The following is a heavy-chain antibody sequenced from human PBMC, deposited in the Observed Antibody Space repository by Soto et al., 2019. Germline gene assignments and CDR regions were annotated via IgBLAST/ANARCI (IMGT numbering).Heavy chain of an antibody. CDR2: IIPIFGTA. CDR3: ARFQLSRVYYYYGMDV. D-gene: IGHD5-18*01. Sequence: VASVKVSCKASGGTFSSYAISWVRQAPGQGLEWMGGIIPIFGTANYAQKFQGRVTITADKSTSTAYMELSSLRSEDTAVYYCARFQLSRVYYYYGMDVWGQGTTVTVSS. J-gene: IGHJ6*02. CDR1: GGTFSSYA. V-gene: IGHV1-69*06.